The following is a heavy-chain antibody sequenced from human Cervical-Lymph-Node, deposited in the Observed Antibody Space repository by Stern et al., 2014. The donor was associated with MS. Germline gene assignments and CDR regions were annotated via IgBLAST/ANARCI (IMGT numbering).Heavy chain of an antibody. CDR2: IYHSGHT. Sequence: KESGPGLVKPSGTLSLTCGVSGDSIKNINWWTWVRQPPGKGLHWIGEIYHSGHTNYNPFLKSRVTISVDKSKNQFSLKLSSVTAADTAVYYCARGPHDYGYGMDVWGQGTTVTVSS. CDR3: ARGPHDYGYGMDV. D-gene: IGHD4-17*01. CDR1: GDSIKNINW. J-gene: IGHJ6*02. V-gene: IGHV4-4*02.